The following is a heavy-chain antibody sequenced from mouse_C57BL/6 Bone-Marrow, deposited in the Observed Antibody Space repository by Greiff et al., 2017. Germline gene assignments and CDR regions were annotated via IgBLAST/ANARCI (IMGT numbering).Heavy chain of an antibody. Sequence: QVQLQQSGPELVKPGASVKISCKASGYAFSSSWMNWVKQRPGKGLEWIGRIYPGDGDTNYNGKFKGKATLTADKSSSTAYMQLSSLTSEDSAVYFCARGGITTVVAPYAMDYWGQGTSVTVSS. CDR2: IYPGDGDT. J-gene: IGHJ4*01. CDR3: ARGGITTVVAPYAMDY. V-gene: IGHV1-82*01. D-gene: IGHD1-1*01. CDR1: GYAFSSSW.